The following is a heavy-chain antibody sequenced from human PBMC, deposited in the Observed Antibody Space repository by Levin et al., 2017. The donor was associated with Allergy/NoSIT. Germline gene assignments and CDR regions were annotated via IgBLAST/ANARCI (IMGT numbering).Heavy chain of an antibody. CDR1: GFTFSSYS. J-gene: IGHJ4*02. V-gene: IGHV3-48*01. D-gene: IGHD5-18*01. CDR2: ISSSSSTI. CDR3: ARVANVDTAMVTTLENDY. Sequence: GGSLRLSCAASGFTFSSYSMNWVRQAPGKGLEWVSYISSSSSTIYYADSVKGRFTISRDNAKNSLYLQMNSLRAEDTAVYYCARVANVDTAMVTTLENDYWGQGTLVTVSS.